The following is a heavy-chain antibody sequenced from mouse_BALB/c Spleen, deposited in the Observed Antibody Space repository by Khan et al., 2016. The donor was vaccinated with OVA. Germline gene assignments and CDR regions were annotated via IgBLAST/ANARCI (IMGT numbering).Heavy chain of an antibody. CDR3: ANYYGYMDY. CDR1: GYSITSDYA. Sequence: EVQLQESGPGLVKPSQSLSLTCTVTGYSITSDYAWNWIRQFPGNKLEWMGYITYSGSTSYNPFLKSRISIIRDTSKNQFFLQLNSVTTEDTATYYCANYYGYMDYWGQGTSVTVSS. D-gene: IGHD1-2*01. V-gene: IGHV3-2*02. CDR2: ITYSGST. J-gene: IGHJ4*01.